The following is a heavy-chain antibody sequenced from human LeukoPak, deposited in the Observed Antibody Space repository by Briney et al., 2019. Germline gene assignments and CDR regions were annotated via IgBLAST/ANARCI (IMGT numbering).Heavy chain of an antibody. CDR1: GGSISSGDW. J-gene: IGHJ4*02. V-gene: IGHV4-4*02. CDR2: IYHSGST. Sequence: SGTLSLTCAVSGGSISSGDWWNWVRQPPGKGLEWIGEIYHSGSTKYNPSLESRVTISVDKSKNQFSLKLTSVTAADTALYFCARVPTHFWAEDLYFDYWGRGILVTVSS. CDR3: ARVPTHFWAEDLYFDY. D-gene: IGHD3-16*01.